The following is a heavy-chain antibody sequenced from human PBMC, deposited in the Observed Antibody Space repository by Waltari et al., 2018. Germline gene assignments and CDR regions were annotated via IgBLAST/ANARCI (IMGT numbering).Heavy chain of an antibody. V-gene: IGHV4-59*08. CDR3: ARQRGVEGLY. CDR1: GAYLSSSY. D-gene: IGHD2-8*02. Sequence: QVQLQESGPGLVKPSETLSLTCAVYGAYLSSSYWAWSRQPPGKGLEWIGYVSFSGRPTSNPSIKSRVTISPDTSRNQVSLKLPSVTAADTAVYYCARQRGVEGLYWGQGTLVTVSS. CDR2: VSFSGRP. J-gene: IGHJ4*02.